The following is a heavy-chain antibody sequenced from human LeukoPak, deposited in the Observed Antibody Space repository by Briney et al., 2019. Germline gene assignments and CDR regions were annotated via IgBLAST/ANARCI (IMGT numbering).Heavy chain of an antibody. Sequence: SETLPLTCTVSGGSVSSGSYYWSWIRQPPGKGLEWIGYIYYSGSTNYNPSLKSRVTISVDTSKNQFSLKLSSVTAADTAVYYCARLELLNYYYYGMDVWGQGTTVTVSS. V-gene: IGHV4-61*01. CDR1: GGSVSSGSYY. J-gene: IGHJ6*02. D-gene: IGHD2-15*01. CDR3: ARLELLNYYYYGMDV. CDR2: IYYSGST.